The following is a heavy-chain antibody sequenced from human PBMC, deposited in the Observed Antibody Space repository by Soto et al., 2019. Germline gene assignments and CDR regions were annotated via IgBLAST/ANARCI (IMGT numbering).Heavy chain of an antibody. CDR3: ASDYGSGSPGSNYYYYGMDV. V-gene: IGHV3-66*01. CDR2: IYRGGST. CDR1: GFTVSSNY. Sequence: GGSLRLSCAASGFTVSSNYMSWVRQAPGKGLEWVSVIYRGGSTYYANSVKGRLPISRDNSKNTLYLQMNSLRAEDTAVYYCASDYGSGSPGSNYYYYGMDVWGQGTTVTVSS. D-gene: IGHD3-10*01. J-gene: IGHJ6*02.